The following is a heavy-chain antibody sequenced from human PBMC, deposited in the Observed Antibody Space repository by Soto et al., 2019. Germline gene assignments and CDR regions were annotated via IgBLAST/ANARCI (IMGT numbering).Heavy chain of an antibody. J-gene: IGHJ4*02. Sequence: GGSLRLSCAASGFTFSSYSMNWVRQAPGKGLEWVSSISSSSSYIYYADSVKGRFTISRDNAKNSLYLQMNSLRAEDTAVYYCARDRYSGYDGPDYWGQGTLVTVSS. CDR2: ISSSSSYI. V-gene: IGHV3-21*01. CDR1: GFTFSSYS. D-gene: IGHD5-12*01. CDR3: ARDRYSGYDGPDY.